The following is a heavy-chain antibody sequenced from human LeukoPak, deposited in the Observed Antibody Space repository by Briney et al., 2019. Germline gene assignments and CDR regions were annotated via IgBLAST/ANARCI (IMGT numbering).Heavy chain of an antibody. V-gene: IGHV4-39*07. Sequence: SETLSLTCTVSGGSISSSSYYWGWIRQPPGKGLEWIGSIYYSGSTYYNPSLKSRVTISVDTSKNQFSLKLSSVTAADTAVYYCARGVSSNYFNFSIGYVDVWGKGTTVTVSS. CDR2: IYYSGST. CDR3: ARGVSSNYFNFSIGYVDV. D-gene: IGHD4-11*01. CDR1: GGSISSSSYY. J-gene: IGHJ6*04.